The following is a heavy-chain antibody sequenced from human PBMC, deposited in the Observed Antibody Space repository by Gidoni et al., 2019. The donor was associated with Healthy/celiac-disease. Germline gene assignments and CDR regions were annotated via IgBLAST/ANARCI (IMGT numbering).Heavy chain of an antibody. CDR3: ARRGYSGYDAYYYFNH. J-gene: IGHJ4*02. Sequence: QVHPPQWRAGLLKPSATLSFTCAVYGGSFSAYYWSWIRQPPGKGLEWIGEINHRGSTNYNTSLKGRVTISVDTAKNQFSLKLSSVTAADTAVYYCARRGYSGYDAYYYFNHWGQGTLVTVSS. CDR1: GGSFSAYY. D-gene: IGHD5-12*01. CDR2: INHRGST. V-gene: IGHV4-34*01.